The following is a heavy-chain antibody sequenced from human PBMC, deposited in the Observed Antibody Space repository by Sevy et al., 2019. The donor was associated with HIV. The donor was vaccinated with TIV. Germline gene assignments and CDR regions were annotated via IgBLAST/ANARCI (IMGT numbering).Heavy chain of an antibody. CDR2: ISYDEAHK. J-gene: IGHJ4*02. V-gene: IGHV3-30*18. Sequence: GGSLRLSCVTSGFTFRTSGMHWVRQSPGKGLEWVAVISYDEAHKNYAGSVKGRFSISKDNSKNTVYLQMSSLRTEDTAVYYCAKDYSAGITMVRGAYRARGDSFDYWGQGTQVTVSS. CDR3: AKDYSAGITMVRGAYRARGDSFDY. D-gene: IGHD3-10*01. CDR1: GFTFRTSG.